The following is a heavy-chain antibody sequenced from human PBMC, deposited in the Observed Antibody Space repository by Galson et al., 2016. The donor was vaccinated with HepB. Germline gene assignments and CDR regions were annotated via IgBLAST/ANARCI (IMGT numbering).Heavy chain of an antibody. CDR1: GGSLSGYY. Sequence: SETLSLTCAVYGGSLSGYYWSWIRQPPGKGLEWIGEINHSGGTNYNPSLKSRVTMSVDTSKNQFSLKLTSVTAADTAVYYCAKDNDDHGNYANWGQGTLVTVSS. J-gene: IGHJ4*02. D-gene: IGHD4-11*01. CDR2: INHSGGT. CDR3: AKDNDDHGNYAN. V-gene: IGHV4-34*01.